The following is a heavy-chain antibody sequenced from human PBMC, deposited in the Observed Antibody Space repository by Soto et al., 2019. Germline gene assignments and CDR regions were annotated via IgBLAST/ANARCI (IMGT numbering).Heavy chain of an antibody. Sequence: QVHLVQSGAEVKKPGASVKVSCKASGYTFTSYGITWVRQAPGQGLEWMGWISAHNGNTDYAQKRQGRVIVTRDTSTCTAYMELRSLRSDDTAVYYCARGRYGDYWGQGALVTVSS. CDR2: ISAHNGNT. V-gene: IGHV1-18*01. J-gene: IGHJ4*02. CDR1: GYTFTSYG. CDR3: ARGRYGDY. D-gene: IGHD1-1*01.